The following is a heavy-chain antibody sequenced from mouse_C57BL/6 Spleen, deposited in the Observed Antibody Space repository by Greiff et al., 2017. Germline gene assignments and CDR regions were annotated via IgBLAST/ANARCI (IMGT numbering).Heavy chain of an antibody. J-gene: IGHJ2*01. CDR1: GYTFTDHT. CDR2: IYPRDGST. CDR3: ARGLGRRGYYFDY. V-gene: IGHV1-78*01. Sequence: VQLQQSDAELVKPGASVKISCKVSGYTFTDHTIHWMKQRPDQGLEWIGYIYPRDGSTKYNEKFKGKATLTADKSSTSAYMQLNSLTSADSAVYFCARGLGRRGYYFDYWGQGTTLTVSS. D-gene: IGHD4-1*01.